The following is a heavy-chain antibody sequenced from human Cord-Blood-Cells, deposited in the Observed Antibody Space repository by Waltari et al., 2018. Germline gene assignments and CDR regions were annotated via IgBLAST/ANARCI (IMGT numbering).Heavy chain of an antibody. CDR3: ASFTIFGVVQTFDI. CDR1: GYSISSGYY. Sequence: QVQLQESGPGLVKPSETLSLTCTVSGYSISSGYYWGWIRQPPGKGLEWIGRIYHSGSTYYSPSLKGRVTISVDTSKNQFSLKLSSVTAADTAVYYCASFTIFGVVQTFDIWGQGTMVTVSS. V-gene: IGHV4-38-2*02. D-gene: IGHD3-3*01. CDR2: IYHSGST. J-gene: IGHJ3*02.